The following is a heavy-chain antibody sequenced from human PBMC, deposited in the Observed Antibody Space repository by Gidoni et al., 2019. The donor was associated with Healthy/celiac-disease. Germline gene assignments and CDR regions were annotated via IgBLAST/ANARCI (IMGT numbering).Heavy chain of an antibody. CDR3: TLVTMVQGPDY. CDR1: GFTLGDYA. Sequence: EVQLVEYGGGLVQPGRSLRLSCTASGFTLGDYAMSWVRQAPGKGLEWVGFIRSKAYGGTTEYAASVKGRFTISRDDSKSIAYLQMNSLKTEDTAVYYCTLVTMVQGPDYWGQGTLVTVSS. CDR2: IRSKAYGGTT. V-gene: IGHV3-49*04. J-gene: IGHJ4*02. D-gene: IGHD3-10*01.